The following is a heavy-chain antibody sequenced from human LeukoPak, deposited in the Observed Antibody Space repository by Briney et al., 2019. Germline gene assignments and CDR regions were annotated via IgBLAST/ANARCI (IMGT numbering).Heavy chain of an antibody. D-gene: IGHD2-15*01. CDR1: GYTFTGYY. CDR3: ARAYEYCSGGSCYSWFDP. CDR2: INPNSGGT. V-gene: IGHV1-2*02. J-gene: IGHJ5*02. Sequence: APVKVSCKASGYTFTGYYMHWVRQAPGQGLEWMGWINPNSGGTNYAQKFQGRVTMTRDTSISTAYMELSRLRSDDTAVYYCARAYEYCSGGSCYSWFDPWGQGTLVTVSS.